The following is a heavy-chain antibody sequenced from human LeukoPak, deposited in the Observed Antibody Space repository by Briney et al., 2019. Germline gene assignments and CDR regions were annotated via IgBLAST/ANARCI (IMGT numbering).Heavy chain of an antibody. D-gene: IGHD3-10*01. J-gene: IGHJ4*02. CDR2: ISPRSTYM. V-gene: IGHV3-21*01. CDR3: ARSGYGSADS. Sequence: PGGSLRLSCAVSGFTFSGYTMNWVRQTPGKGLEWVSSISPRSTYMYYADSVKGRVTISRDNAKNSLYLQMNSLRAEDTAMYYCARSGYGSADSWGQGTPLTVSS. CDR1: GFTFSGYT.